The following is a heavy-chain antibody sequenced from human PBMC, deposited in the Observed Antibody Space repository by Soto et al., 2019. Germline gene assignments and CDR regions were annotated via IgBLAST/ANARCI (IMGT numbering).Heavy chain of an antibody. Sequence: TGGSQSLSCAASGFTFSSYWMSWVRQAPGKGLEWVANIKQDGSEKYYVDSVKGRFTISRDNAKNSLYLQMNSLRAEDTAVYYCARDPSIVLVPAATYYYYYYGMDVWGQGTTVTVSS. D-gene: IGHD2-2*01. CDR2: IKQDGSEK. CDR3: ARDPSIVLVPAATYYYYYYGMDV. V-gene: IGHV3-7*01. CDR1: GFTFSSYW. J-gene: IGHJ6*02.